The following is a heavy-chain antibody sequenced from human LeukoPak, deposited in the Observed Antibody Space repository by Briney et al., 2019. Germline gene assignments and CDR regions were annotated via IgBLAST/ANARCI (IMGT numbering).Heavy chain of an antibody. J-gene: IGHJ3*02. CDR3: AVGYCSSTSCYTPSDAAFDI. CDR1: GGSISSSSYY. Sequence: PSETLSLTCTVSGGSISSSSYYWGWIRQPPGKGLEWIGSIYYSGSTYYNPSLKSRVTISVDTSKNQFSLKLSSVTAADTAVFYCAVGYCSSTSCYTPSDAAFDIWGQGAMVTVSS. V-gene: IGHV4-39*07. D-gene: IGHD2-2*02. CDR2: IYYSGST.